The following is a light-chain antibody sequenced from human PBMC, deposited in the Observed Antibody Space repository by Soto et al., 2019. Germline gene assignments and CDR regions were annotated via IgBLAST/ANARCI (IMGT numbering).Light chain of an antibody. V-gene: IGKV1-5*01. J-gene: IGKJ4*01. CDR3: LQDFNYPLT. Sequence: EIQMTQPPSTLPASVGDRVTITCRASQTISSWLAWYQQKPGKAPKLLIYDASSLESGVPSRFSGSGSGTELTLTISSLQPEDFATYYCLQDFNYPLTFGGGTKVDIK. CDR2: DAS. CDR1: QTISSW.